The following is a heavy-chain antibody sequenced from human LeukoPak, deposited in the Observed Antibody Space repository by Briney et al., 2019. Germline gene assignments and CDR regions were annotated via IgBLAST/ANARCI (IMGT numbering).Heavy chain of an antibody. CDR1: GGSISSYY. D-gene: IGHD4-11*01. Sequence: SETLSLTCTASGGSISSYYWSWIRQPPGKGLEWIGYIYTSGSTNYNPSLMSRVPISVATSKTQFSLKLSSVTAADTAVYYCARHAQVRVTRSWFDPWGEGNLVTVSS. CDR3: ARHAQVRVTRSWFDP. CDR2: IYTSGST. J-gene: IGHJ5*02. V-gene: IGHV4-4*09.